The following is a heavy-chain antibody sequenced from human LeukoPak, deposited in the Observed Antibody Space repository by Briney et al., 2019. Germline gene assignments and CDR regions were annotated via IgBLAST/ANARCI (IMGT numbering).Heavy chain of an antibody. Sequence: GGSLRLSCAASGFTFSSYAMSWFPQAPGKGLEWVSAISGSGGSTYYADSVKGRFTISGDNSKNTLYLQMNSLRAEDTAVYYCAKLWRSGYYYFDYWGQGTLVTVSS. J-gene: IGHJ4*02. D-gene: IGHD3-22*01. V-gene: IGHV3-23*01. CDR3: AKLWRSGYYYFDY. CDR2: ISGSGGST. CDR1: GFTFSSYA.